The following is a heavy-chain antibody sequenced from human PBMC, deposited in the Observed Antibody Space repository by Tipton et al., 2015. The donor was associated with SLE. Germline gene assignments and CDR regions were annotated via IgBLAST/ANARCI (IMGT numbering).Heavy chain of an antibody. CDR3: ARDHMSYYGSGPEDYYYYGMDV. D-gene: IGHD3-10*01. J-gene: IGHJ6*02. CDR2: ISAYNGNT. V-gene: IGHV1-18*04. CDR1: GYTFTSYG. Sequence: QLVQSGAEVKKSGASVKVSCKASGYTFTSYGISWVRQAPGQGLEWMGWISAYNGNTNYAQKLQGRVTMTTDTSTSTAYMELSSLRSEDTAVYYCARDHMSYYGSGPEDYYYYGMDVWGQGTTVTVSS.